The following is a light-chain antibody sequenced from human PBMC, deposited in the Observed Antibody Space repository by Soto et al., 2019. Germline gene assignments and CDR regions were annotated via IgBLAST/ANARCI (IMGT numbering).Light chain of an antibody. J-gene: IGKJ1*01. CDR2: GAS. CDR1: QSVSGTY. V-gene: IGKV3-20*01. CDR3: QQYGTSRWT. Sequence: EIVLTQSPGTLSLSPGERATLSCRASQSVSGTYLAWYQQKPGQAPRLLIYGASSRATGIPDRFSGSGSGTDFTLTISRLEPEYYAVYYCQQYGTSRWTFGQGTKVEIK.